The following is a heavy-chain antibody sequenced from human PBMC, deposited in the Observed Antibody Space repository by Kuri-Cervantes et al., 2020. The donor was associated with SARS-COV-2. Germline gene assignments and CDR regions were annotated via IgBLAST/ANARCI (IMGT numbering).Heavy chain of an antibody. CDR1: GYTFTSYY. D-gene: IGHD6-13*01. Sequence: ASVKVSCKASGYTFTSYYMHWVRQAPGQGLEWMEIINPSGGSTSYAQKFQGRVTMTRDTSTSTVYMELSSLRSEDTAVYYCARGVSHIAAAGLYYFDYWCQGTLVTVSS. V-gene: IGHV1-46*01. CDR3: ARGVSHIAAAGLYYFDY. CDR2: INPSGGST. J-gene: IGHJ4*02.